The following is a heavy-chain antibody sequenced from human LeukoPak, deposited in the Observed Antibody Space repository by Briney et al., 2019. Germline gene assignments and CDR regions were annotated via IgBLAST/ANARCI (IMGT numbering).Heavy chain of an antibody. J-gene: IGHJ4*02. CDR1: GYTFTSYY. CDR3: ARGAYYYDSSGYYPLYFHY. V-gene: IGHV1-46*01. Sequence: GASVKVSCKASGYTFTSYYMNWVRQAPGQGLEWMGIINPTGGSTSYAQKFQGRVTMTRDTSTSTVYMELSSLRSEDTAVYYCARGAYYYDSSGYYPLYFHYWGQGTLVTVSS. D-gene: IGHD3-22*01. CDR2: INPTGGST.